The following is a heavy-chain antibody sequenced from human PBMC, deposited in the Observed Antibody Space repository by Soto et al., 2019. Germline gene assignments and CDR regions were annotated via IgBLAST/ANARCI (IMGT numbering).Heavy chain of an antibody. V-gene: IGHV1-2*02. D-gene: IGHD3-22*01. CDR3: ASGGYDSSGYYSGWYFDL. CDR2: INPNSGGT. Sequence: ASVKVSCKASGYTFTGYYMHWVRQAPGQGLEWMGWINPNSGGTNYAQKFQGRVTMTRDTSISTAYMELSRLRSDDTAVYYCASGGYDSSGYYSGWYFDLWGRGTLVTVSS. CDR1: GYTFTGYY. J-gene: IGHJ2*01.